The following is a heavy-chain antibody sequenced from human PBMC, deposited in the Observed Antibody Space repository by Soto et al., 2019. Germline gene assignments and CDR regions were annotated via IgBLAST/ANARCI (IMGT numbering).Heavy chain of an antibody. D-gene: IGHD2-15*01. CDR3: ASSVMDCSGGSCHRTGDY. V-gene: IGHV4-4*02. J-gene: IGHJ4*02. CDR2: IYHRGIT. CDR1: GGSISSSNW. Sequence: SETLSLTCAVSGGSISSSNWWSWVRQPPGKGLEWIWEIYHRGITNYNPSLKSRVTISVDKSKNQFSLKLSSVTAADTAVYYCASSVMDCSGGSCHRTGDYWGQGTLVTSPQ.